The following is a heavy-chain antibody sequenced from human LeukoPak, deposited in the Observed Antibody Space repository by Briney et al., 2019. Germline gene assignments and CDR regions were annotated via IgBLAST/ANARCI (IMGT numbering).Heavy chain of an antibody. V-gene: IGHV3-74*01. J-gene: IGHJ4*02. Sequence: TGGSLRLSCAASAFTFSSYWMHWVRQAPGKGLVWVSRISDGGSTTTYADSVKGRFTISRDNAKNTLYLQMNGLRAEDTAVYYCSRSAYYDGSGNYYDYWGRGTLVTVSS. CDR1: AFTFSSYW. D-gene: IGHD3-22*01. CDR3: SRSAYYDGSGNYYDY. CDR2: ISDGGSTT.